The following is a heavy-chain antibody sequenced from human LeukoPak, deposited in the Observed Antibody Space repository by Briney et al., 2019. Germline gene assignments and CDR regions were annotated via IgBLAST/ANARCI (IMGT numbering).Heavy chain of an antibody. D-gene: IGHD5-18*01. CDR2: IYPGDSDT. J-gene: IGHJ3*02. CDR3: ARDDRGYSYGSDAFDI. V-gene: IGHV5-51*01. Sequence: GESLKISCKGSGYSFTSYWIGWVRQMPGKGLEWMGIIYPGDSDTRYSPSFHGQVTISADKSISTAYLQWSSLKASDTAMYYCARDDRGYSYGSDAFDIWGQGTMVTVSS. CDR1: GYSFTSYW.